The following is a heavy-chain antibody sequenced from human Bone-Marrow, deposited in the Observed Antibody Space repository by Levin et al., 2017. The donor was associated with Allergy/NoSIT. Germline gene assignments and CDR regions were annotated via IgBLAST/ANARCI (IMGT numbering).Heavy chain of an antibody. V-gene: IGHV3-72*01. CDR3: ARSGSALPFGY. D-gene: IGHD3-10*01. CDR2: SRNKANRYTT. CDR1: GFTFSDHY. J-gene: IGHJ4*02. Sequence: GGSLRLSCAVSGFTFSDHYLDWVRQAPGKGLEWVGRSRNKANRYTTEYAASVKGRFTLSRDNSQNSLFMQKNSLRTDDTAVYFCARSGSALPFGYWGQGILVTVSS.